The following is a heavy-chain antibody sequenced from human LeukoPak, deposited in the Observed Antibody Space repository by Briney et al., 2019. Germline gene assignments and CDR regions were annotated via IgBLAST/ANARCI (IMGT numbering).Heavy chain of an antibody. J-gene: IGHJ4*02. Sequence: GGSLRLSCAASGFTFDYYGMGWVRQAPGKGLEWVAVITYDGITTYSDDSVKGRFTISRDTSKSTLHLQMNNLRPEDTAVYFCVKEQGSGYYRTADYWGQGTLVTVSP. D-gene: IGHD3-10*01. V-gene: IGHV3-30*18. CDR2: ITYDGITT. CDR1: GFTFDYYG. CDR3: VKEQGSGYYRTADY.